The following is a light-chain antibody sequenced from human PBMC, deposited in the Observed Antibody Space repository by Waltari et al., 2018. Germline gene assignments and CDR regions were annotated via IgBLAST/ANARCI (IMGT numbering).Light chain of an antibody. V-gene: IGKV3-20*01. CDR1: QSVCRA. J-gene: IGKJ1*01. CDR3: QHYVRLPVT. CDR2: GAS. Sequence: EIVLTQSPGTLSLSPGERVTLSCRASQSVCRALAWYQQKPGQAPRLLIYGASSRATGIPDRFSGSGSGTDFSLTISRLEPEDFAVYYCQHYVRLPVTFGQGTKVEIK.